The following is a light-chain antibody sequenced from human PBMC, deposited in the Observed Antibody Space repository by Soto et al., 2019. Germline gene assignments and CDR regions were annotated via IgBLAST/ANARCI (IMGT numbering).Light chain of an antibody. CDR1: SSDVGGYNY. V-gene: IGLV2-8*01. Sequence: QSVLTQPPSASGSPGQSVTISCTGTSSDVGGYNYVSWYQQYPGKAPKLMIYEVSKRPSGVPDRFSGSKSGNTASLTVSGLQAEDEADYYCSSYAGSNNAVFGGGTKVTVL. CDR3: SSYAGSNNAV. CDR2: EVS. J-gene: IGLJ3*02.